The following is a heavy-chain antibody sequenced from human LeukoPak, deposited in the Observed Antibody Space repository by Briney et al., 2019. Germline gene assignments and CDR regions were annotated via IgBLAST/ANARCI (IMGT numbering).Heavy chain of an antibody. Sequence: PSETLSLTCTVSGGSISSSSYYWGWIRQPPGKGLEWIGSIYYSGSTYYNPSLKSRVTISVDTSKNQFSLKLSSVTAADTAVYYCARYRDYYGSGISFDYWGQGTLVTVSS. D-gene: IGHD3-10*01. CDR3: ARYRDYYGSGISFDY. CDR2: IYYSGST. V-gene: IGHV4-39*01. CDR1: GGSISSSSYY. J-gene: IGHJ4*02.